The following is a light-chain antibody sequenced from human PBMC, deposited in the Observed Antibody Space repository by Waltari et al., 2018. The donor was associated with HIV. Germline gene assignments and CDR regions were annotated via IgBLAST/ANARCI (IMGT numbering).Light chain of an antibody. CDR2: GAS. CDR1: QSVSHS. J-gene: IGKJ1*01. Sequence: EILMTQSPATLSVSPGDSTTLSCWASQSVSHSLAWYQQKPGQAPRLLIYGASDRATGVPGRFSGGGAGTNFTLTIAPLESDDFAIYYCQQYHNWPPWTFGQGTTVDMK. CDR3: QQYHNWPPWT. V-gene: IGKV3-15*01.